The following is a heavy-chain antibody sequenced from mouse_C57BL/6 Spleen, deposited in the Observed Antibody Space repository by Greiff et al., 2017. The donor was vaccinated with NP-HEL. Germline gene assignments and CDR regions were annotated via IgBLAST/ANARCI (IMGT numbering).Heavy chain of an antibody. CDR3: ARGGIYYGYDGWYFDV. Sequence: VQLQQPGAELVRPGSSVKLSCKASGYTFTSYWMHWVKQRPIQGLEWIGNIDPSDSETHYNQKFKDKATLTVDKSSSTAYMQLSSLTSEDSAVYYCARGGIYYGYDGWYFDVWGTGTTVTVSS. V-gene: IGHV1-52*01. CDR1: GYTFTSYW. CDR2: IDPSDSET. J-gene: IGHJ1*03. D-gene: IGHD2-2*01.